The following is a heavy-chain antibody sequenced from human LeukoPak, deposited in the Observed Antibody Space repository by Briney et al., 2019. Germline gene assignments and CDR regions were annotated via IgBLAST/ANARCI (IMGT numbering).Heavy chain of an antibody. Sequence: SETLSLTCTVSGGSISSGGYYWSWIRQHPGKGLEWIGRIYTSGSTNYNPSLKSRVTMSVDTSKNQFSLKLSSVTAADTAVYYCAREDGYNYYYYGMDVWGQGTTVTVSS. CDR2: IYTSGST. V-gene: IGHV4-61*02. J-gene: IGHJ6*02. D-gene: IGHD5-24*01. CDR3: AREDGYNYYYYGMDV. CDR1: GGSISSGGYY.